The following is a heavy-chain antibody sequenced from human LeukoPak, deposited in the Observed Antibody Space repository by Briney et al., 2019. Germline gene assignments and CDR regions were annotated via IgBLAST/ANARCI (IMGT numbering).Heavy chain of an antibody. Sequence: GASVKVSCKASGYMFTIYGIGWVRQAPGQGVEWIGWISVHNGNTKYAQKFQGRVTMTTDTSTSTAYMELRSLRSDDTAVYYCARARNPLDYYYYMDVWGEGTTVTVSS. CDR3: ARARNPLDYYYYMDV. J-gene: IGHJ6*03. V-gene: IGHV1-18*01. CDR1: GYMFTIYG. CDR2: ISVHNGNT.